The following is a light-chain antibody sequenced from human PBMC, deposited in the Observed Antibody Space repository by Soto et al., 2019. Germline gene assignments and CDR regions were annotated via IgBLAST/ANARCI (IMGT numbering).Light chain of an antibody. V-gene: IGLV3-21*02. J-gene: IGLJ1*01. CDR2: DDS. CDR1: SIGRKT. CDR3: QVWDSDSDHYV. Sequence: SYELTQPPSVSVAPGQTARITCGGNSIGRKTVHWYQQRPGQAPVVVVYDDSERPSGIPERFAGSNSGNTATLAINRGEAGDEADYYCQVWDSDSDHYVFGIGTKVTV.